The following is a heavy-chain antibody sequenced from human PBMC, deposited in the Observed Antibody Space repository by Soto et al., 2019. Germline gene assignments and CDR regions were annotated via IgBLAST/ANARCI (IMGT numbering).Heavy chain of an antibody. CDR3: ARDTGDGTFEF. J-gene: IGHJ4*02. CDR1: GYTFSSYA. D-gene: IGHD7-27*01. CDR2: INAGYGNT. Sequence: ASVKVSCKASGYTFSSYAMHWVRQAPGQRLEWMGWINAGYGNTKSSQKFQDRVTISRDTSASTAYMELTSLRSEDTAVYYCARDTGDGTFEFWGQGTLVTVSS. V-gene: IGHV1-3*01.